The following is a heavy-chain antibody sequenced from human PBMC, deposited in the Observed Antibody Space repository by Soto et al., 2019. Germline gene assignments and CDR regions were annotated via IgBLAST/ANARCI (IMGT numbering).Heavy chain of an antibody. D-gene: IGHD2-8*01. J-gene: IGHJ6*02. Sequence: WASVKVSCKASGYAFSNNVMHWVRQAPAQGLEWMGVINPTTGLTSNAQKFQGRITMTSDTSSSTAYMELSSLRSEDTAVYYCARALRNGYFYGMDIWGQGTTVTVSS. CDR2: INPTTGLT. V-gene: IGHV1-46*01. CDR3: ARALRNGYFYGMDI. CDR1: GYAFSNNV.